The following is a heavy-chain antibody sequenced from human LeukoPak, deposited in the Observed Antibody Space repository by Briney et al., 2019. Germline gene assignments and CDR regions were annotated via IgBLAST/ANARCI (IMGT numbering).Heavy chain of an antibody. Sequence: GGSLRLSCAASGFTFSSYAMSWVRQAPGKGLEWVSAISGSGGSTYYADSVKGRITISRDNAKNTLYLQMNSLRAEDTAVYYCARDLVSGSGSYGHWGQGTLVTVSS. CDR3: ARDLVSGSGSYGH. J-gene: IGHJ4*02. CDR2: ISGSGGST. CDR1: GFTFSSYA. V-gene: IGHV3-23*01. D-gene: IGHD3-10*01.